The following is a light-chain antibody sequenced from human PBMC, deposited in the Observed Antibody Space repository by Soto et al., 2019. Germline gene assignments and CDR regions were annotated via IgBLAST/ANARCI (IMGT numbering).Light chain of an antibody. Sequence: EIVLTQSPGTLSLSPGERVTLSCRPSQSVSSNYLAWYQQKPGQAPRLLIYGASSRATGIPDRFSGSGSGTDFTLTISRLEPEDFAVYYCQQYGSSLSITFGQGTRLEIK. V-gene: IGKV3-20*01. CDR2: GAS. CDR1: QSVSSNY. CDR3: QQYGSSLSIT. J-gene: IGKJ5*01.